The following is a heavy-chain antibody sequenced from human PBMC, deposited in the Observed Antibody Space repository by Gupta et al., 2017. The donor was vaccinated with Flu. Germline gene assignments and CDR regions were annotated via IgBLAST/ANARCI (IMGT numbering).Heavy chain of an antibody. CDR2: IRYSGRT. J-gene: IGHJ4*02. Sequence: QVQLQESGPGLVKTSETLSLTCTVSGGSIHSYYWGWIRPPPGQGLEWLGHIRYSGRTKYNPSLKSRVTISVDTSKNQFSLKLTSVTDADTAVYYCARGSPYSGSDGRYFDYWVQGTLVPVS. CDR1: GGSIHSYY. CDR3: ARGSPYSGSDGRYFDY. V-gene: IGHV4-59*01. D-gene: IGHD1-26*01.